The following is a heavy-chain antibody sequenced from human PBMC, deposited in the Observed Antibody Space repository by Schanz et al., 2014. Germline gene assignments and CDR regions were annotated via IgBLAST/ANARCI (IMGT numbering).Heavy chain of an antibody. V-gene: IGHV1-18*01. Sequence: QVQVVQSGAEVKKPGASVKVSCKASGYTFTDYGVIWVRQAPGQGLEWMGWISPYTGNTHYFDKMEGRVTMTTDTSTSTAYMELRSLRSDDTAVYYCARGGDSSGWYDRDIAHFDYWGQGTLVTVSS. CDR1: GYTFTDYG. CDR2: ISPYTGNT. D-gene: IGHD6-19*01. CDR3: ARGGDSSGWYDRDIAHFDY. J-gene: IGHJ4*02.